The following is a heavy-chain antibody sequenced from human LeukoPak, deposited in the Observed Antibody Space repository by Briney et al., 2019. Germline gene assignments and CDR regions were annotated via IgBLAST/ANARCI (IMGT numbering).Heavy chain of an antibody. CDR1: GHTFTSYG. J-gene: IGHJ4*02. V-gene: IGHV1-18*01. CDR2: ISAYNGNT. Sequence: ASVKVSCKASGHTFTSYGISWVRQAPGQGLEWMGWISAYNGNTNYAQKLQGRVTMTTDTSTSTAYMELRSLRSDDTAVYYCARNLYSSGWWYFDYWGQGTLVTVSS. D-gene: IGHD6-19*01. CDR3: ARNLYSSGWWYFDY.